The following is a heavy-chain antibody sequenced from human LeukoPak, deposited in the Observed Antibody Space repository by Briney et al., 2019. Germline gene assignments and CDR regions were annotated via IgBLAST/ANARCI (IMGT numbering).Heavy chain of an antibody. Sequence: ASVKVSCKASGHTFTSYDICWVRQATGQGLEWMGWMNPNSGDTGYAQNFQGRVTMTRDTSISTAYMELSSLRSDDTAVYYCARGPAGDYWGQGTLVTVSS. J-gene: IGHJ4*02. CDR1: GHTFTSYD. CDR3: ARGPAGDY. V-gene: IGHV1-8*01. CDR2: MNPNSGDT.